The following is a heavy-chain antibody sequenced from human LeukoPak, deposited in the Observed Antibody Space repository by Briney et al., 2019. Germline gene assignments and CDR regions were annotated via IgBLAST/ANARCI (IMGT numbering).Heavy chain of an antibody. Sequence: SETLSLTCTVSGGSISSGGYYWSWIRQHPGKGLEWIGYIYYSGSTYYNPSLKSRVTISVDTSKNQFSLKLSSVTAADTAVYYCASSFTMVRGVIMPYFDYWGQGTLVTVSS. J-gene: IGHJ4*02. D-gene: IGHD3-10*01. CDR3: ASSFTMVRGVIMPYFDY. V-gene: IGHV4-31*03. CDR1: GGSISSGGYY. CDR2: IYYSGST.